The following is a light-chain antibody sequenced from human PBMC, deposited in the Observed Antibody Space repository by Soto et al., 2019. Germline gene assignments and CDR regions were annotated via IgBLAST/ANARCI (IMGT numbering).Light chain of an antibody. J-gene: IGKJ1*01. CDR1: QSVSSSY. V-gene: IGKV3-20*01. Sequence: EIVLTQSPGTLSLSPGERATLSCRASQSVSSSYLACYQQKPVQAPRLLIYVASSTPACIPDRFCGSGCGTDFILKISRLEHEDFAVYYCWQYGTPLTWTFGQGTKVEIK. CDR3: WQYGTPLTWT. CDR2: VAS.